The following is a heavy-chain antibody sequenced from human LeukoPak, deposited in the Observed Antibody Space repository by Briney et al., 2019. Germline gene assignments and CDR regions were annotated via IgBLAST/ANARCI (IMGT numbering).Heavy chain of an antibody. CDR1: GFTVSSNY. D-gene: IGHD6-19*01. J-gene: IGHJ4*02. V-gene: IGHV3-66*01. CDR3: AREEMAGEFDY. CDR2: IYSGGST. Sequence: PGGSLRLSCAASGFTVSSNYMSWVRQAPGKGLEWVSVIYSGGSTYYADSVKGRFTISRDNSKNTLYLQMNSLRAEDTAVYYCAREEMAGEFDYWGQGTLVTVSS.